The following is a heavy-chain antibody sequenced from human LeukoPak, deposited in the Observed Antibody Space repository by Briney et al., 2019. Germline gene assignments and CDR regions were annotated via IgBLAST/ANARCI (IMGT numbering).Heavy chain of an antibody. J-gene: IGHJ3*02. CDR2: ISGSGGST. D-gene: IGHD3-10*01. CDR1: GFTFSSYA. V-gene: IGHV3-23*01. Sequence: GRSLRLSCAASGFTFSSYAMSWVRQAPGKGLEWVSAISGSGGSTYYADSVKGRFTISRDNSKNTLYLQMNSLRAEDTAVYYCAKARLVRGGAFDIWGQGTMVTVSS. CDR3: AKARLVRGGAFDI.